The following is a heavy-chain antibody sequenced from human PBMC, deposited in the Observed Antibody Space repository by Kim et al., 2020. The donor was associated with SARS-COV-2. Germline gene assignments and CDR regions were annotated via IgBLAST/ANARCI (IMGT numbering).Heavy chain of an antibody. CDR2: INTNTGNP. J-gene: IGHJ6*02. Sequence: ASVKVSCKASGYTFTSYAMNWVRQAPGQGLEWMGWINTNTGNPTYAQGFTGRFVFSLDTSVRTAYLQISSLKAEDTAVYYCARDWRNTICGVVITTHYGMDVWGQGTTVTVSS. V-gene: IGHV7-4-1*02. CDR3: ARDWRNTICGVVITTHYGMDV. D-gene: IGHD3-3*01. CDR1: GYTFTSYA.